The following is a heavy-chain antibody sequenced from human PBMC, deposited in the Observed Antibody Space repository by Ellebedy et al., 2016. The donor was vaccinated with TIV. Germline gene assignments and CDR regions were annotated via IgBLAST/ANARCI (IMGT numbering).Heavy chain of an antibody. CDR2: IYYSGST. J-gene: IGHJ3*02. CDR3: ARQPIRKDAFDI. D-gene: IGHD2-21*01. CDR1: GGSISSSSYY. V-gene: IGHV4-39*01. Sequence: SETLSLTCTVSGGSISSSSYYWGWIRQPPGKGLEWIGSIYYSGSTYYNPSLKSRVTISVDTSKNQFSLKLSSVTAADTAVYYCARQPIRKDAFDIWGQGTMVTVSS.